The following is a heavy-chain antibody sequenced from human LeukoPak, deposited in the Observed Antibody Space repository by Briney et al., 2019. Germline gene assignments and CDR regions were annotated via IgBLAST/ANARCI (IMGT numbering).Heavy chain of an antibody. J-gene: IGHJ5*02. CDR1: GFTFSSYG. CDR2: ISYGGSNK. Sequence: PGGSLRLSCAASGFTFSSYGMHWVRQAPGKGLEWVAVISYGGSNKYYADSVKGRFTISRDNSKNTLYLQMNSLRAEDTAVYYCAKDRNWNYPPPPHPLDPWGQGTLVTVSS. V-gene: IGHV3-30*18. D-gene: IGHD1-7*01. CDR3: AKDRNWNYPPPPHPLDP.